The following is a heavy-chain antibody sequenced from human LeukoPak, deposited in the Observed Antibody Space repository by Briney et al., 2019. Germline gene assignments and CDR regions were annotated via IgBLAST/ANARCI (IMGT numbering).Heavy chain of an antibody. CDR1: GYSISSGYY. Sequence: PSETLSLTCTISGYSISSGYYWGWIRQPPGKGLEWIGSIYHSGSTCYNPSLKSRVTISLDTSENQFSLKLSSVTAADTAVYYCARDLYSSGWGYFDYWGQGTLVTVSS. D-gene: IGHD6-19*01. V-gene: IGHV4-38-2*02. CDR2: IYHSGST. CDR3: ARDLYSSGWGYFDY. J-gene: IGHJ4*02.